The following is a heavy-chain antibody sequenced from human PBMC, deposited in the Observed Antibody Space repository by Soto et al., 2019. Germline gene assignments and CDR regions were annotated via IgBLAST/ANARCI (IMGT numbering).Heavy chain of an antibody. D-gene: IGHD3-16*01. J-gene: IGHJ3*01. CDR1: GGNFRSES. V-gene: IGHV1-69*12. CDR3: GRGHEFAGNSDAYSS. CDR2: IIPFSGTS. Sequence: QVHLVHSGAEVKKPGSSVKVSCKASGGNFRSESINWVRQAPGQGLEWMGGIIPFSGTSDYAPKVQGRLKITADDSRSTADMQLSSLRSRDTAVYYCGRGHEFAGNSDAYSSWGKGTMVIVYS.